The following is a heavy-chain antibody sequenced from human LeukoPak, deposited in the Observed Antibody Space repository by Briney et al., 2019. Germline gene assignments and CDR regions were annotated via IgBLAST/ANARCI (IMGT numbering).Heavy chain of an antibody. CDR1: GGSISSGGYS. D-gene: IGHD3-9*01. Sequence: PSQTLSLTCAVSGGSISSGGYSWSWIRQPPGKGLEWIGYIYHSGSTYYNPSLKSRVTISVDRSKNQFSLKLSSVTAADTAVYYCARGLGILTPFDYWGQGTLVTVSS. V-gene: IGHV4-30-2*01. J-gene: IGHJ4*02. CDR2: IYHSGST. CDR3: ARGLGILTPFDY.